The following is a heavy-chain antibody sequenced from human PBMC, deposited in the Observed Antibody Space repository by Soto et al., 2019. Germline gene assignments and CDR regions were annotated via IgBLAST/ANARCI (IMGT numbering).Heavy chain of an antibody. CDR3: ARDRRDGYVRYWFDP. Sequence: QVQLQESGPGLVKPSQTLSLTCTVSGGSISSGDYYWSWIRQPPGKGLEWIGYIYYRGSTYYDPSLKSRVTISVDPSKNQFSLKLSSVTAADTAVYYCARDRRDGYVRYWFDPWGQGTLVTVSS. D-gene: IGHD5-12*01. V-gene: IGHV4-30-4*01. CDR2: IYYRGST. J-gene: IGHJ5*02. CDR1: GGSISSGDYY.